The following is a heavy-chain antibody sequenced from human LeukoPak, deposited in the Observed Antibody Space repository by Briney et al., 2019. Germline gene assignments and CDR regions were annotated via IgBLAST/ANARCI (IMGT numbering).Heavy chain of an antibody. CDR2: ISAYNGNT. CDR1: GYTFTSYG. D-gene: IGHD3-3*01. CDR3: ARSTLRFLDQYNWFDP. J-gene: IGHJ5*02. V-gene: IGHV1-18*01. Sequence: GASVKVSCKASGYTFTSYGISWVRQAPGQGLEWMGWISAYNGNTNYAQKLQGRVTMTTDTSTSTAYMELRSLRSDDTAVYYCARSTLRFLDQYNWFDPWGQGTLVTVSS.